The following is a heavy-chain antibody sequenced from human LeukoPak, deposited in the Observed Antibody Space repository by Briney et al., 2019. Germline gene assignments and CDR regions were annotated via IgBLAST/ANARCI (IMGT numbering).Heavy chain of an antibody. Sequence: PGGSLRLSCAASGFTFSAYAMHWVRQAPGKGLEWVAVISYDGSKKYYADSVKGRFTISRDNSKNTLYLQMNSLRAEDTAVYYCARDWDYCSGKGVNWFDPWGQGTLVTVYS. V-gene: IGHV3-30*04. CDR1: GFTFSAYA. CDR2: ISYDGSKK. J-gene: IGHJ5*02. CDR3: ARDWDYCSGKGVNWFDP. D-gene: IGHD3-10*01.